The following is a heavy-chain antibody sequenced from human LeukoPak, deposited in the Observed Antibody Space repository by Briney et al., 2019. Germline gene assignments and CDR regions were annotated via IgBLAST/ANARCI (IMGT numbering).Heavy chain of an antibody. CDR1: GFTFSSYG. CDR2: ISYDGSNK. D-gene: IGHD2-2*01. J-gene: IGHJ4*02. V-gene: IGHV3-30*03. CDR3: AHGTMYQLDY. Sequence: GGSLRLSCAASGFTFSSYGMHWVRQAPGKGLEWVAVISYDGSNKYYADSVKGRFTISRDNSKNTLYLQMNSLRAEDTAVYYCAHGTMYQLDYWGQGTLVTVSS.